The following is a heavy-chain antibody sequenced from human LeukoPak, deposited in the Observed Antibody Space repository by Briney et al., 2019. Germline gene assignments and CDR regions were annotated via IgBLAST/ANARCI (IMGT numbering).Heavy chain of an antibody. Sequence: PGGSLRLSCAASGFTFSSYAMSWVRQAPGKGLEWVSAISGSGGSTYYADSVKGRFTISRDNSKNTLYLQMNSLRAEDTAVYYCAKDRSTTFKTIAAADYFDYWGQGTLVTVSS. CDR2: ISGSGGST. CDR1: GFTFSSYA. V-gene: IGHV3-23*01. J-gene: IGHJ4*02. D-gene: IGHD6-13*01. CDR3: AKDRSTTFKTIAAADYFDY.